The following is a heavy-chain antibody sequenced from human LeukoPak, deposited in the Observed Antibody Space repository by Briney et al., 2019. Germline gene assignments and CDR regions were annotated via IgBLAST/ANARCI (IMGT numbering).Heavy chain of an antibody. V-gene: IGHV3-23*01. CDR2: ISASGGNS. Sequence: PGGSLRLSCEASGFTFSDSAMSWVRQASGRGLEWVSLISASGGNSYYADSVKGQFTVSRDSSKNTLHLQMNSLRAEDTAVYYCARDIELSCWGQGTLVTVSS. D-gene: IGHD1-26*01. J-gene: IGHJ4*02. CDR3: ARDIELSC. CDR1: GFTFSDSA.